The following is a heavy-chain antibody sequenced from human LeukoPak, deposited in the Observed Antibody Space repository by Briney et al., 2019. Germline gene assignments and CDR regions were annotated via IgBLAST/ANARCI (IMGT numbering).Heavy chain of an antibody. CDR1: RFTFSSVE. CDR2: ISSSGSTI. CDR3: ARRQPREGATTESAFDI. V-gene: IGHV3-48*03. Sequence: GGTLRLSCAASRFTFSSVEMNCVREAPGKGLECVSYISSSGSTIYYADSMKGRLTISRDNAKNSLYLQMNSLRAEDTAVYYCARRQPREGATTESAFDIWGQGTMVTVSS. J-gene: IGHJ3*02. D-gene: IGHD1-26*01.